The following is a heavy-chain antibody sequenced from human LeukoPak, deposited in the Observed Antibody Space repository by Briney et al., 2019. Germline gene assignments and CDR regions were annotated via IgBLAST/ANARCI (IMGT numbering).Heavy chain of an antibody. CDR2: IYYSGST. D-gene: IGHD4-11*01. Sequence: SETLSLTCTVSGGSISSSSYYWGWIRQPPGKGLEWIGSIYYSGSTYYNPSLKSRVTISVDTSKNQFFLKLSSVTAADTAVYYCARHVDYSNYYYYYYMDVWGKGTTVTVSS. J-gene: IGHJ6*03. CDR1: GGSISSSSYY. CDR3: ARHVDYSNYYYYYYMDV. V-gene: IGHV4-39*01.